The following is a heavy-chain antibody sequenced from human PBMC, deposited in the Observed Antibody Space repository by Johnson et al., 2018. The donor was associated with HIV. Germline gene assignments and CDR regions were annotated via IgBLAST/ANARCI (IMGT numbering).Heavy chain of an antibody. J-gene: IGHJ3*02. CDR3: AKVARYGGSGWVDAFDI. CDR1: GFTFSSYA. V-gene: IGHV3-23*04. Sequence: MLLVESGGGLVQPGGSLRLSCAASGFTFSSYAMSWVRQAPGKGLEWVSAISGSGGSTYYADSVKGRFTISRDNSKNTLYLQMNTLRADDTAVYYCAKVARYGGSGWVDAFDIWGQGTMVTVS. CDR2: ISGSGGST. D-gene: IGHD6-19*01.